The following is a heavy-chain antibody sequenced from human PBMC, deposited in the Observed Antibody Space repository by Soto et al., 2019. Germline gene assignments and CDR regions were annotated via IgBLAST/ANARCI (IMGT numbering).Heavy chain of an antibody. J-gene: IGHJ5*02. V-gene: IGHV4-59*02. D-gene: IGHD1-20*01. CDR3: ARDMHAGLTHYFDP. CDR2: TSYTWNT. CDR1: GGSVTSHH. Sequence: KPSETLSLTCFVSGGSVTSHHWSWIRQVPGQGLQWIAYTSYTWNTNYNPSLQSRVTISLDTSKNQLSLKLTSMTEADTAVYYCARDMHAGLTHYFDPWGQGTLVTVSS.